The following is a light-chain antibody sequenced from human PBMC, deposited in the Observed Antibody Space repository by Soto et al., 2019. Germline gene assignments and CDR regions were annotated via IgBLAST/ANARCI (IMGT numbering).Light chain of an antibody. CDR3: QQSYNSPQT. V-gene: IGKV1-39*01. Sequence: IQFTQSPSSLSASLGYRVIITCRASQTIMTYLNWYQLKPGKPPRLLIYAASSLRSGVPSRFSGSGSGTDFTLTISSLQPEDFATYSCQQSYNSPQTFGRGTKVDI. J-gene: IGKJ1*01. CDR2: AAS. CDR1: QTIMTY.